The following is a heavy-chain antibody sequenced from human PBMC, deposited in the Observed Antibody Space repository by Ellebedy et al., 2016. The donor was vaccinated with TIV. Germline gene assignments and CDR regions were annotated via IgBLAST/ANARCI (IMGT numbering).Heavy chain of an antibody. V-gene: IGHV4-39*01. D-gene: IGHD2-21*02. CDR1: SSYD. Sequence: SSYDMHWVRQAPGKGLEWIGSIYYSGTTHYNPSLKSQITISLDTAMNQFSLRLDSVTAADTAVYYCARHRTRTVVATAVFDYWGQGSLVTVSS. J-gene: IGHJ4*02. CDR3: ARHRTRTVVATAVFDY. CDR2: IYYSGTT.